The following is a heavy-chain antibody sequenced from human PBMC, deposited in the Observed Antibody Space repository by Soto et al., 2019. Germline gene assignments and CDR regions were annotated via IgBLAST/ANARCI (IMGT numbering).Heavy chain of an antibody. D-gene: IGHD2-21*01. CDR1: GFTFSTYA. V-gene: IGHV3-23*01. Sequence: EVPLLESGGGLVQPGGSLRLSCAASGFTFSTYAMTWVRQAPGKGLEWVSAISGSGGSTYPADSVKGRFTISRDSSKNTLELQMNSLRAEDTAVYYGAKSIGLKSRYFFDYWGQGTLVTVSS. J-gene: IGHJ4*02. CDR2: ISGSGGST. CDR3: AKSIGLKSRYFFDY.